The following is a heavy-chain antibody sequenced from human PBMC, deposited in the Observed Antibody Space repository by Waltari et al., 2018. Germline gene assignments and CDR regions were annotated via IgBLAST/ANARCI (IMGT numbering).Heavy chain of an antibody. CDR3: ARLVVVPAATNNWFDP. D-gene: IGHD2-2*01. Sequence: EVQLVQSGAEVKKPGESLQISCKGSGYSFTSYWIGWVRQMHGKGLEWMGIIYPGDSDTRYSPSFQGQVTISADKSISTAYLQWSSLKASDTAMYYCARLVVVPAATNNWFDPWGQGTLVTVSS. V-gene: IGHV5-51*01. J-gene: IGHJ5*02. CDR2: IYPGDSDT. CDR1: GYSFTSYW.